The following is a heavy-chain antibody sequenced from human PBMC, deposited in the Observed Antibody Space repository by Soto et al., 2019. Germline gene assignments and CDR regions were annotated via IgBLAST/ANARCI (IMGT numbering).Heavy chain of an antibody. J-gene: IGHJ3*01. D-gene: IGHD3-10*01. CDR3: ARGNALDV. Sequence: QGQLQQSGPVLVKPSQTLSLTCAISGDSVSSDITSWNWIRQSPSRGLEWLGRTYYRSKWFRDYAASVKSRITISPDTSKNQFSLELNSMTPEDTTVYYCARGNALDVWGQGTVVTVSS. V-gene: IGHV6-1*01. CDR1: GDSVSSDITS. CDR2: TYYRSKWFR.